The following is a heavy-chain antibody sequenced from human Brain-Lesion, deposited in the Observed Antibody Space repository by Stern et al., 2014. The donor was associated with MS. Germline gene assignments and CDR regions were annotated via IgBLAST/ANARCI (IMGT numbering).Heavy chain of an antibody. CDR1: GNSFTHFY. V-gene: IGHV1-2*04. CDR2: INPNSGGT. J-gene: IGHJ4*02. D-gene: IGHD2-2*01. CDR3: ARGGRYYADY. Sequence: QVHLVESGAEVKKPGASVRVSCEASGNSFTHFYIHWVRQAPGPGLEWMGWINPNSGGTKFAQKFQGWVTITRDTSMTTAYMEVTSLTSDDTAVYYCARGGRYYADYWGQGTLVTVSS.